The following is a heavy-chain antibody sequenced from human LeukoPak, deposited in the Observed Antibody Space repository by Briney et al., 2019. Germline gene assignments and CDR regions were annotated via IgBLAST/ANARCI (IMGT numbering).Heavy chain of an antibody. CDR2: IYYSGST. Sequence: PSETLSLTCTVSGGSISSGSYYWSWIRQPAGKGLEWIGYIYYSGSTTYNPSLKSRVTISIDTSKNQFSLKLSSVTAADTAVYYCARDGVKSGSGSYWGFWGQGTLVTVSS. CDR3: ARDGVKSGSGSYWGF. CDR1: GGSISSGSYY. V-gene: IGHV4-61*10. D-gene: IGHD3-10*01. J-gene: IGHJ4*02.